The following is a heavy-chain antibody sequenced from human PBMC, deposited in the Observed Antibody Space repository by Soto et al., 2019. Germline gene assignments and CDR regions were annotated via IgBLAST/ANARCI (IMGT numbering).Heavy chain of an antibody. V-gene: IGHV1-69*12. CDR1: GGTFSTYA. J-gene: IGHJ4*02. CDR2: IIPMFGTA. D-gene: IGHD5-18*01. CDR3: ASGIQLWLRRINNGYSG. Sequence: QVQLVQSGAEVKKPESSVKVSCKAPGGTFSTYAISWVRQAPGQGLEWMGGIIPMFGTANYAQRFQDRVTSTADESTNTVYMELSSLRPEDTAVYCCASGIQLWLRRINNGYSGWGQGTLVTVSS.